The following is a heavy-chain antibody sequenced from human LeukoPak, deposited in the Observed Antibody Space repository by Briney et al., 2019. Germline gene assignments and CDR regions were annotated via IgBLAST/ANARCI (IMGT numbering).Heavy chain of an antibody. V-gene: IGHV3-23*01. D-gene: IGHD3-3*01. J-gene: IGHJ4*02. CDR3: ATQIDYDFWSSYYGY. CDR1: GFTFSSFA. Sequence: TGGSLRLSCAASGFTFSSFAMSWVRQAPGKGLEWVSAISGSGGSTYYADSVKGRFTISRDNSKNTLCLQMNSLRAEDTAVYYCATQIDYDFWSSYYGYWGQGTLVTVSS. CDR2: ISGSGGST.